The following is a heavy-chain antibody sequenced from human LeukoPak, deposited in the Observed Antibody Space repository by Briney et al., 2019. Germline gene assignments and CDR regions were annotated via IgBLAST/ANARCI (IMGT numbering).Heavy chain of an antibody. CDR3: ARGGWYYDY. J-gene: IGHJ4*02. D-gene: IGHD6-19*01. V-gene: IGHV4-59*01. CDR2: IYYSGST. CDR1: GFTFSSYS. Sequence: GSLRLSCAASGFTFSSYSMNWVRQPPGKGLEWIGYIYYSGSTNYNLSLKSRVTISVDTSKNQISLKLTSVTAADTAVYSCARGGWYYDYWGQGTLVTVSS.